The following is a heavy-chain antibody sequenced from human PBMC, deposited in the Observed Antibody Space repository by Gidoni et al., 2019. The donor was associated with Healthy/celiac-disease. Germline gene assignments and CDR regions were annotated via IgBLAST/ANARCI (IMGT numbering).Heavy chain of an antibody. V-gene: IGHV1-69*09. Sequence: QVQLVQSGAEVKKPGSSVKVSCKASAGTFSSYAISWMRQAPGQGLEWMGRIIPILGIANYAEKFQGRGKITADKSTSIAYMELSSLRSEDTAVYYCARSWAYCGGDCYSTIGYWGQGTLVTVSS. CDR2: IIPILGIA. D-gene: IGHD2-21*02. J-gene: IGHJ4*02. CDR1: AGTFSSYA. CDR3: ARSWAYCGGDCYSTIGY.